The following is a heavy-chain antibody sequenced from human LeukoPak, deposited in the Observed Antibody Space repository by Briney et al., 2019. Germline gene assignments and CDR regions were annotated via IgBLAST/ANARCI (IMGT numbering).Heavy chain of an antibody. D-gene: IGHD1-26*01. V-gene: IGHV3-48*01. CDR3: AREAEGATLRGYFDY. Sequence: PGGSLRLSCEPSGFSFSTYSMNWVRQAPGKGLEWISYISISSTTIYYADSVKGRFTISRDNSKNTLYLQMNSLRAEDTAVYYCAREAEGATLRGYFDYWGQGTLVTVSS. CDR1: GFSFSTYS. J-gene: IGHJ4*02. CDR2: ISISSTTI.